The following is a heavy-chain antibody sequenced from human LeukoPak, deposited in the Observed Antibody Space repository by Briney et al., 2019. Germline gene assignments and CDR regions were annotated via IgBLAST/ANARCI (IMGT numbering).Heavy chain of an antibody. CDR1: GGTFSSYA. Sequence: GASVKVSCKASGGTFSSYAISWVRQAPGQGLEWMGGIIPIFGTANYAQKFQGRVTITADESTSTAYMELSSLRSEDTAVYYCALYRRRDGDSYYFDYWGQGTLVTVSS. D-gene: IGHD2-2*02. J-gene: IGHJ4*02. CDR2: IIPIFGTA. V-gene: IGHV1-69*13. CDR3: ALYRRRDGDSYYFDY.